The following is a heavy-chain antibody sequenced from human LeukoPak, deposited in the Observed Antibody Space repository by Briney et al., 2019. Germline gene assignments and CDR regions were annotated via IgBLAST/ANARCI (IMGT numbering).Heavy chain of an antibody. CDR2: MCWYGISS. D-gene: IGHD4-23*01. CDR1: GFTFHDYG. Sequence: GGSLRLSCAASGFTFHDYGMTWVRQSPGKGLEWVATMCWYGISSGHADSVKGRFTISRDNAKSSLYLQMNSLRVEDTAFYYCARADGGLNSWGQGTLVTVSS. J-gene: IGHJ4*02. V-gene: IGHV3-20*04. CDR3: ARADGGLNS.